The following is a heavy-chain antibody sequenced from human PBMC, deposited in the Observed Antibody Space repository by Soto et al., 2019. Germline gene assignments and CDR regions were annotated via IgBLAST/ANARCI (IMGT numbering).Heavy chain of an antibody. J-gene: IGHJ6*02. V-gene: IGHV3-48*02. Sequence: GGSLRLSCAASGFTFSSYSMNWVRQAPGKGLEWVSYISSSSSTIYYADSVKGRFTISRDNAKNSLYLQMNSLRDEDTAVYYCAREGYSSSWYVSNYYYYYGMDVWGQGTTVTVSS. CDR1: GFTFSSYS. CDR3: AREGYSSSWYVSNYYYYYGMDV. D-gene: IGHD6-13*01. CDR2: ISSSSSTI.